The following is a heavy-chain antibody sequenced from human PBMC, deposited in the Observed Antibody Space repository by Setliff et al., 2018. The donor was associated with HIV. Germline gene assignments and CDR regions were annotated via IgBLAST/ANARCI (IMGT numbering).Heavy chain of an antibody. J-gene: IGHJ4*02. Sequence: SETLSLTCSVAGASMTSHYLTWIRQPRGMGLEWIGNIYGSGTTKYNPSLRSRVTISVDKSKNQLSLSLDSVTAADTAVYYCATDPKGDGWGQGTLVTVSS. D-gene: IGHD3-16*01. CDR2: IYGSGTT. V-gene: IGHV4-59*11. CDR1: GASMTSHY. CDR3: ATDPKGDG.